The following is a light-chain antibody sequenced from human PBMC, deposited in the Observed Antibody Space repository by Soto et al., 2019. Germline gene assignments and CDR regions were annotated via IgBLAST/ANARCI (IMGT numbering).Light chain of an antibody. V-gene: IGKV1-5*03. CDR2: RAS. Sequence: DIEMTQSPSSLSASVGDRVTITCRASQTINIYLNWYQQKPGKAPKLLIYRASSLESGVPARFSGSGSGTEFTLTISSLQPDDFATYYCQHYNSYSEAFGQGTKVDI. CDR1: QTINIY. CDR3: QHYNSYSEA. J-gene: IGKJ1*01.